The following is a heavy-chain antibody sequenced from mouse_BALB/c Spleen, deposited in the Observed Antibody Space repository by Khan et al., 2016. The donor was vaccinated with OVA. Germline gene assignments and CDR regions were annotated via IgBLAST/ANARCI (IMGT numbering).Heavy chain of an antibody. CDR2: INPNTGNT. CDR3: ARGYDFFAH. D-gene: IGHD2-14*01. J-gene: IGHJ3*01. V-gene: IGHV1-26*01. CDR1: GYSFTGYY. Sequence: EVQLQQSGPDLVKTGASVKISCKASGYSFTGYYMNWVKQSHGKSLECIGRINPNTGNTNYNQKFKAKAILTVDTSSSTAYMELRSLTSEDSAVDYCARGYDFFAHWGQGTLVTVSA.